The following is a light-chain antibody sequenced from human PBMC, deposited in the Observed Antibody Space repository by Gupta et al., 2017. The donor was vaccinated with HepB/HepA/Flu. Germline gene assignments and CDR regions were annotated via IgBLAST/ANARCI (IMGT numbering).Light chain of an antibody. CDR2: DVG. CDR1: SRDVGGYNF. CDR3: TSYTTSSTWV. Sequence: QSALTQPASVSGSPGQSITILCTGTSRDVGGYNFVSWYQQHPGKAPKLMIYDVGNRPAGVSNRFSGSKSGNTASLTISGLQAEDEADYYGTSYTTSSTWVFGGGTKVTVL. J-gene: IGLJ3*02. V-gene: IGLV2-14*01.